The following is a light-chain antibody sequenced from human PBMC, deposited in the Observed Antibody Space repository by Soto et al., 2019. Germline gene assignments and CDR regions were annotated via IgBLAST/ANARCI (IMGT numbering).Light chain of an antibody. CDR3: DTWDSNTHGV. V-gene: IGLV4-60*02. Sequence: QSVLTQSSSASASLGSSGKLTCTLNSGHSSYIIAWHQQQPGKAPRYLMKLEGSGSYNKGSGVPDRFSGFSSGADSYLTISNHQVEDEADYYCDTWDSNTHGVFGGGTKVTVL. CDR1: SGHSSYI. CDR2: LEGSGSY. J-gene: IGLJ3*02.